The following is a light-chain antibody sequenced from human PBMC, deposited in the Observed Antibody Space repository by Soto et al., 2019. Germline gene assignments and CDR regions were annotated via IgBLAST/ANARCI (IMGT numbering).Light chain of an antibody. J-gene: IGKJ2*01. CDR2: GVS. Sequence: VMTMSPATLSVSKEERASLSCGASQSISSSFLAWYQQKPGQAPSLLIYGVSTRATGVPVRFSGSGSGTEFTLTINSLQSEDFAVYYCPQYNNWPHPLGQGTKADIK. CDR3: PQYNNWPHP. V-gene: IGKV3-15*01. CDR1: QSISSS.